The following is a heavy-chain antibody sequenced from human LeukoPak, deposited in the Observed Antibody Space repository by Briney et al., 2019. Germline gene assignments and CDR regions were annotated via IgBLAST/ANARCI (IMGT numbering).Heavy chain of an antibody. CDR1: GYSISSGYY. Sequence: SETLSLTCTVSGYSISSGYYWGWIRQPPGKGLEWIGSIYHSGSTYYNPSLKSRVTISVDTSKNQFSLKLSSVTAADTAVYYCAGHGRMGTINPSYWGQGTLVTVSS. CDR2: IYHSGST. CDR3: AGHGRMGTINPSY. J-gene: IGHJ4*02. D-gene: IGHD5-24*01. V-gene: IGHV4-38-2*02.